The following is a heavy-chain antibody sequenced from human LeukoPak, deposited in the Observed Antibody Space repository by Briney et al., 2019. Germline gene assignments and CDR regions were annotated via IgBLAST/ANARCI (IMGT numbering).Heavy chain of an antibody. J-gene: IGHJ3*02. CDR1: GGTFSSYA. CDR2: IIPIFGTA. D-gene: IGHD1-1*01. V-gene: IGHV1-69*05. CDR3: ARGATGTMAAFDI. Sequence: GASVTVSCKASGGTFSSYAISWVRQAPGQGLEWMGGIIPIFGTANYAQKFQGRVTITTDESTSTAYMELSSLRSEDTAVYYCARGATGTMAAFDIWGQGTMVTVSS.